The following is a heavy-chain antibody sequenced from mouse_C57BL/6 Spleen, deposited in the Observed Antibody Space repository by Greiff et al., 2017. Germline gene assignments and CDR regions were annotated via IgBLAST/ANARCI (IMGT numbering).Heavy chain of an antibody. CDR1: GFSLTSYG. D-gene: IGHD2-4*01. Sequence: VMLVESGPGLVQPSQSLSITCTVSGFSLTSYGVHWVRQSPGKGLEWLGVIWSGGSTDYNAAFISRLSISKDNSKSQVFFNMTSLQADDTAICYCARCDYDEGFAYWGQGTLVTVSA. V-gene: IGHV2-2*01. CDR2: IWSGGST. CDR3: ARCDYDEGFAY. J-gene: IGHJ3*01.